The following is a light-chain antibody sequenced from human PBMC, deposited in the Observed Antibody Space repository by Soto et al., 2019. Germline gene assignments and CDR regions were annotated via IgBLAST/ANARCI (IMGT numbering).Light chain of an antibody. J-gene: IGLJ1*01. CDR1: SSDVGSYDL. CDR2: EVS. V-gene: IGLV2-23*02. Sequence: QSVLTQPASVSGSPGQSITISCTGTSSDVGSYDLVSWYQHHPGKAPKLMIYEVSKRPSGVSNRFSGSKSDNTASLTISGLQAEDEADYYCCSFAGSSTYLFGTGTKVTVL. CDR3: CSFAGSSTYL.